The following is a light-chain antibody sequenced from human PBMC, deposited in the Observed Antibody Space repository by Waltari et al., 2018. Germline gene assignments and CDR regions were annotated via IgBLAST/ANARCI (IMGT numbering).Light chain of an antibody. CDR1: SLPKQY. CDR2: KDT. CDR3: QSADNSGTCV. Sequence: SYELTQPPSVSVSPGQTAWITCSGDSLPKQYVYWFQQKSDQAPVLLIYKDTERPSGIPARFSGSTSGTTVTLTISGVQAEDEGDYYCQSADNSGTCVFGSGTKLTVL. V-gene: IGLV3-25*03. J-gene: IGLJ6*01.